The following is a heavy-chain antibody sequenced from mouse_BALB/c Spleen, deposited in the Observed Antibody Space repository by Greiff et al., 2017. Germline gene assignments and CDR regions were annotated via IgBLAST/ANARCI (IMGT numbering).Heavy chain of an antibody. V-gene: IGHV5-6-5*01. CDR2: ISSGGST. D-gene: IGHD2-1*01. Sequence: EVKLVESGGGLVKPGGSLKLSCAASGFTFSSYAMSWVRQTPEKRLEWVASISSGGSTYYPDSVKGRFTISRDNARNILYLQMSSLRSEDTAVYYCARSYGNYWYFDVWGAGTTVTVSS. CDR3: ARSYGNYWYFDV. CDR1: GFTFSSYA. J-gene: IGHJ1*01.